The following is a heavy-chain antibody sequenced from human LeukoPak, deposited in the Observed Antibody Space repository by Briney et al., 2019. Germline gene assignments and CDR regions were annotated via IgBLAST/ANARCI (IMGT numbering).Heavy chain of an antibody. V-gene: IGHV4-59*12. J-gene: IGHJ6*02. D-gene: IGHD2-2*01. Sequence: SETLSLTCTVSGGSISSYYWSWIRQPPGKGLEWIGYIYYSGSTNYNPSLKSRVTMSVDTSKNQFSLKLSSVTAADTAVYYCARDCSSTSCYPHYYGMDVWGQGTTVTVSS. CDR2: IYYSGST. CDR3: ARDCSSTSCYPHYYGMDV. CDR1: GGSISSYY.